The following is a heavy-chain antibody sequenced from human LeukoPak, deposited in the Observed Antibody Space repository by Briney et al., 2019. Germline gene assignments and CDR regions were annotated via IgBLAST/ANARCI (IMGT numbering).Heavy chain of an antibody. CDR1: GFTFSSYG. J-gene: IGHJ4*02. Sequence: GGSLRLSCAASGFTFSSYGMHWVRQAPGKGLEWVAVIWYDGSNKYYADSVKGRFTISRDNSKNTLYLQMNSLRAEDTAVYYCARVHSPFVVVVAASDYWGQGTLVTVSS. D-gene: IGHD2-15*01. CDR3: ARVHSPFVVVVAASDY. V-gene: IGHV3-33*01. CDR2: IWYDGSNK.